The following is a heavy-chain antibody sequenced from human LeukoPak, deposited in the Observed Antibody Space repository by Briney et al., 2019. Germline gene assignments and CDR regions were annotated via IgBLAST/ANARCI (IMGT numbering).Heavy chain of an antibody. CDR3: ARDITGGEDY. D-gene: IGHD1-20*01. CDR2: IGGYNGDT. Sequence: GASVKVSCKASGYTFTRYSITWFRQAPGQGLEWMGWIGGYNGDTKYPQKFQDRVTVTTDTSSTTVYMELRSLGSDDTAVYYCARDITGGEDYWGQGTLVTVSS. V-gene: IGHV1-18*01. J-gene: IGHJ4*02. CDR1: GYTFTRYS.